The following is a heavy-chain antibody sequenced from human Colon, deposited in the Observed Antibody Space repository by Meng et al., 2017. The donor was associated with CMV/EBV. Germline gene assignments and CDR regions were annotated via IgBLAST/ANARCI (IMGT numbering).Heavy chain of an antibody. CDR3: AREGGSYSY. V-gene: IGHV3-7*01. D-gene: IGHD1-26*01. J-gene: IGHJ4*02. Sequence: GESLKISCAASGFTFSNYWMTWLRQAPGRGLELVAHIKEDGSEKYFVGSVKGRFTISRDNAKNSLYLQMNSLRAEDTAVYYCAREGGSYSYWGQGTLVTVSS. CDR1: GFTFSNYW. CDR2: IKEDGSEK.